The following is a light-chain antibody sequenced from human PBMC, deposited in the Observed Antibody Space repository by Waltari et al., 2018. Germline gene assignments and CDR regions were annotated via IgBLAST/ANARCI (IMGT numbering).Light chain of an antibody. J-gene: IGLJ2*01. CDR1: QLTKKY. V-gene: IGLV3-25*02. CDR3: QSADSTGNHPL. CDR2: KDT. Sequence: SYELTHPPSVSVSPGQTALITCSGEQLTKKYGQWLQQRPGQAPVLVTYKDTERRPGIPERFSSSSSGAVLTLTISGAQADDEADYYCQSADSTGNHPLFGGGTRLTVL.